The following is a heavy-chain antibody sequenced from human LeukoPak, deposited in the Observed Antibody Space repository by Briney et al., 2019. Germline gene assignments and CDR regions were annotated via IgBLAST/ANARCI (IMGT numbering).Heavy chain of an antibody. CDR1: GGSISSGGYY. CDR2: IYYSGST. V-gene: IGHV4-31*03. CDR3: AREYARGYYDSSGYYPRWFDP. J-gene: IGHJ5*02. Sequence: SETLSLTCTVSGGSISSGGYYWSWIRQHPGKGLEWIGYIYYSGSTYYNPSLKSRVTISVDTSKNQFSLKLSSVTAADTAVYYCAREYARGYYDSSGYYPRWFDPWGQGTLVTDSS. D-gene: IGHD3-22*01.